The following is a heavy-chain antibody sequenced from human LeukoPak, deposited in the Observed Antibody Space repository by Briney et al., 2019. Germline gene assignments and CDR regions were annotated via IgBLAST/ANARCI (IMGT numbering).Heavy chain of an antibody. D-gene: IGHD1-26*01. J-gene: IGHJ4*02. CDR3: AKDSLGVAGATQGYFDY. CDR1: GFTFDDYA. Sequence: RPGGSLRLSCAASGFTFDDYAMHWVRQAPGKGLEWVSGISWNSGSIGYADTVKGRFTISRDNAKNSLYPQMNSLRAEDTALYYCAKDSLGVAGATQGYFDYWGQGTLVTVSS. V-gene: IGHV3-9*01. CDR2: ISWNSGSI.